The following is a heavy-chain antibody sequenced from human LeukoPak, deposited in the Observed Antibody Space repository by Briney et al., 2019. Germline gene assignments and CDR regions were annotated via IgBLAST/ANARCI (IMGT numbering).Heavy chain of an antibody. D-gene: IGHD6-19*01. V-gene: IGHV3-7*01. Sequence: PGGSLRLSCAASGFTFSSYWMSWVRQAPGKGLEWVANIKQDGREKYYVHSVKGRFTISRDNAKNSLYLQMNSLRAEDTAVYYCAREASGWGAVSGTRAFDIWGQGTMVTVSS. CDR1: GFTFSSYW. J-gene: IGHJ3*02. CDR3: AREASGWGAVSGTRAFDI. CDR2: IKQDGREK.